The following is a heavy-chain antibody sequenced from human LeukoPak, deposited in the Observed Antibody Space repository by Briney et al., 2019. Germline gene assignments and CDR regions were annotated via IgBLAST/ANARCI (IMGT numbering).Heavy chain of an antibody. J-gene: IGHJ3*02. D-gene: IGHD3-10*01. V-gene: IGHV1-46*01. CDR2: INPTGGST. Sequence: ASVKVSCKASGYTFTSYYMHWVRQAPGQGLEWMGLINPTGGSTGYAQKFQGRVTMTRDMSTSTVYMELSSLRSEDTAVYYCARAYYGSALDIWGQGTMVTVSS. CDR3: ARAYYGSALDI. CDR1: GYTFTSYY.